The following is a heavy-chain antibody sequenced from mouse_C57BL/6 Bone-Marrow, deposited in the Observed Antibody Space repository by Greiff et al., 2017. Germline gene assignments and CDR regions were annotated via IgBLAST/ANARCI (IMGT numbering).Heavy chain of an antibody. CDR2: IYPGDGGT. Sequence: QVQLQQSGPELVKPGASVKISCKASGYAFSSSWMNWVKQRPGQGLEWIGRIYPGDGGTNYNGKFKGKATLTADKSSSTAYMQLSSLTSEDSAVYFCSRGRDLDFDYWGQGTTLTVSS. V-gene: IGHV1-82*01. CDR3: SRGRDLDFDY. CDR1: GYAFSSSW. J-gene: IGHJ2*01.